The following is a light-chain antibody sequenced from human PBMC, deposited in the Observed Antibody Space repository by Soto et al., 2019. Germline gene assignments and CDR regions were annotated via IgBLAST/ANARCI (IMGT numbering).Light chain of an antibody. V-gene: IGKV3-20*01. Sequence: EIVLTQSPGTLSLSPGERATLSCRASQSVSSTSLAWYQQKPGQAPRLLIYGASSRATGIPDRFSGSGSGTDFTLTISRLEPEDFALYYCQQYDRSPPFTFCPGTKVDIK. J-gene: IGKJ3*01. CDR3: QQYDRSPPFT. CDR2: GAS. CDR1: QSVSSTS.